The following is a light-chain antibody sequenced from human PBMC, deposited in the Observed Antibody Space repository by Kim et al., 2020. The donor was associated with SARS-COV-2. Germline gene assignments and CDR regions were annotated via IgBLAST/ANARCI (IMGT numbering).Light chain of an antibody. CDR3: QQTYTSPMYT. CDR2: DVS. J-gene: IGKJ2*01. V-gene: IGKV1-39*01. CDR1: QSIGSY. Sequence: ASVGDRVTITCRASQSIGSYLKWYQQRPGKAPKVLIYDVSRLQSGVPSRFSGSGSGTDFTLIISSLQPEDFATYYCQQTYTSPMYTFGQGTKLEI.